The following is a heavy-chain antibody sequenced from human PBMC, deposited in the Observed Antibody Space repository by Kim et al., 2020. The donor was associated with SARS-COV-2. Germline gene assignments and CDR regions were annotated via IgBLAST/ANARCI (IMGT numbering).Heavy chain of an antibody. J-gene: IGHJ6*02. CDR3: AKNPLGGYYYYGMDV. CDR2: ISGSGGST. Sequence: GGSLRLSCAASGFTFSSYAMSWVRQAPGKGLEWVSAISGSGGSTYYADSVKGRFTISRDNSKNTLYLQMNSLRAEDTAVYYCAKNPLGGYYYYGMDVWGQGTTVTVSS. D-gene: IGHD2-15*01. CDR1: GFTFSSYA. V-gene: IGHV3-23*01.